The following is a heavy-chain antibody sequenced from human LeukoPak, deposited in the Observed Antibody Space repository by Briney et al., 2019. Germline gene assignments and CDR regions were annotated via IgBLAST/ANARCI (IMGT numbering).Heavy chain of an antibody. J-gene: IGHJ4*02. V-gene: IGHV3-23*01. CDR1: GFTSISYA. D-gene: IGHD6-19*01. CDR2: ISGSGGST. CDR3: EKVSSRGDY. Sequence: PGGSPRLSSAESGFTSISYAMSWVRQAPGKGLEWVSAISGSGGSTYYADSVKGRFTISRDNSKKTLYLQMDSVRAEDRAVYYCEKVSSRGDYWGQGTLVTVSS.